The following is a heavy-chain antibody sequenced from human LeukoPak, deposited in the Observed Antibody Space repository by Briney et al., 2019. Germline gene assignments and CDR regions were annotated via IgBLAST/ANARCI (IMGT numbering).Heavy chain of an antibody. CDR2: IYHSGST. CDR3: ARKTSLRRPGWYFDL. CDR1: GGSISSGGYY. V-gene: IGHV4-30-2*01. Sequence: SETLSLTCTVSGGSISSGGYYWSWIRQPPGKGLEWIGYIYHSGSTYYNPSLKSRVTMSVDTSKNQFSLKLSSVTAADTAVYYCARKTSLRRPGWYFDLWGRGTLVTVSS. J-gene: IGHJ2*01. D-gene: IGHD4-17*01.